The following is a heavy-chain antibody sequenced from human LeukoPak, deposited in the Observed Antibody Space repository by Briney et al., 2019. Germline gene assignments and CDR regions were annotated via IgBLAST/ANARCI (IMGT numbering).Heavy chain of an antibody. CDR1: GFTFSSYS. V-gene: IGHV3-48*01. D-gene: IGHD4-17*01. Sequence: GGSLRLSCAASGFTFSSYSMNWVRQAPGKGLEWGSYISGSSSTIYYADSVKGRFTISRDNGKNTLYLQMSSLRAEDTAVYYCARVRGDYGPSYYYYYGMDVWGQGTTVTVSS. J-gene: IGHJ6*02. CDR3: ARVRGDYGPSYYYYYGMDV. CDR2: ISGSSSTI.